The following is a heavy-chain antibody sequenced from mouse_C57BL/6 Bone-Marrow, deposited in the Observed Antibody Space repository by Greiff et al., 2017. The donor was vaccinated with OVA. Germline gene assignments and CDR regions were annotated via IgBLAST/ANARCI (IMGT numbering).Heavy chain of an antibody. CDR3: ASRAMDY. V-gene: IGHV1-81*01. J-gene: IGHJ4*01. CDR2: IYPRSGNT. CDR1: GYTFTSYG. Sequence: VKLMESGAELARPGASVKLSCKASGYTFTSYGISWVKQRTGQGLEWIGEIYPRSGNTYYNEKFKGKATLTADKSSSTAYMELRSLTSEDSAVYFCASRAMDYWGQGTSVTVSS.